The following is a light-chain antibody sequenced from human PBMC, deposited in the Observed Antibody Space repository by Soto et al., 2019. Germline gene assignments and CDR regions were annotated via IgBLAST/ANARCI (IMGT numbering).Light chain of an antibody. CDR2: DVN. J-gene: IGLJ2*01. Sequence: QSALTQPRSVSGSPGQSVTLSCTGTSSDVGGYHYVSWYQHHPGKAPKIIIFDVNQRPSGVPDRFSGSKSGNTASLTISGLQTEDEADSYFCSYAGSYTLVFGGGTKLTVL. CDR3: CSYAGSYTLV. V-gene: IGLV2-11*01. CDR1: SSDVGGYHY.